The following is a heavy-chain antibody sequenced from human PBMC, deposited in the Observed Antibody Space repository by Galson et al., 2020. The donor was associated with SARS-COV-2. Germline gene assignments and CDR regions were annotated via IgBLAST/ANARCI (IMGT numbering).Heavy chain of an antibody. CDR1: GFTFSSYS. V-gene: IGHV3-21*01. Sequence: GGSLRLSCAASGFTFSSYSMNWVRQAPGKGLEWVSSISSSSSYIYYADSVKGRFTISRDNAKNSLYLQMNSLRAEDTAVYYCARDHRYGDSEIGWFDPWGQGTLVTVSS. J-gene: IGHJ5*02. CDR3: ARDHRYGDSEIGWFDP. D-gene: IGHD4-17*01. CDR2: ISSSSSYI.